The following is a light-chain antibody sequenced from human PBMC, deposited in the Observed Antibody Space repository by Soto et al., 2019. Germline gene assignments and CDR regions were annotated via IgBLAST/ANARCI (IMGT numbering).Light chain of an antibody. V-gene: IGKV3-20*01. CDR1: QSISSTF. CDR2: GAS. J-gene: IGKJ1*01. Sequence: EIVLTQSPGTLSLSPGAGATLSCRASQSISSTFLAWYQHKPGQAPRVLIYGASRRAAGIPDRFSGSGSGTDFTLTISRLEPEDFAVYYCQQYESSWTFGQGTKVEMK. CDR3: QQYESSWT.